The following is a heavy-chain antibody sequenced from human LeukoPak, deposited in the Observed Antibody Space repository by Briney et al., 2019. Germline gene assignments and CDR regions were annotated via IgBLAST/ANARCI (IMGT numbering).Heavy chain of an antibody. Sequence: GGSLRLSCAASGFTFSSYSMNWVRQAPGKGLEWVSYISSSSSTIYYADSVKGRFTISRDNAKNSLYLQMNSLRDEDTAVYYCARDRLNGYPPGCYMDVWGKGTTVTVSS. CDR1: GFTFSSYS. V-gene: IGHV3-48*02. J-gene: IGHJ6*03. CDR3: ARDRLNGYPPGCYMDV. CDR2: ISSSSSTI. D-gene: IGHD3-16*02.